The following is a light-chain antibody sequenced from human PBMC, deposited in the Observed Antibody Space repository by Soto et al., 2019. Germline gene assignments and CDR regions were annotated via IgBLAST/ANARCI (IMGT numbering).Light chain of an antibody. CDR2: DAS. V-gene: IGKV3-15*01. CDR3: QQRSNWLT. Sequence: EIVMTQSPATLSVSPGERAPLSCRASQSVSSNLAWHQQKPGQAPRILMYDASTRATGISARFSGSGSGTEFTLTISSLQSEDFAVYYCQQRSNWLTFGGGTKVDIK. CDR1: QSVSSN. J-gene: IGKJ4*01.